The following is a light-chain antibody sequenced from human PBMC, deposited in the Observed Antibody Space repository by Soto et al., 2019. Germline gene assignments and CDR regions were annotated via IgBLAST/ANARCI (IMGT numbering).Light chain of an antibody. J-gene: IGLJ3*02. CDR1: SSDVGAYNF. Sequence: QSALTQPASVSGSPGQSITISCTGTSSDVGAYNFVSWYQQHPGTVPKLLIYEVTNRPSGVSHRFSGSKSGNTASLTISGLQAEDEADYYCSSYTSSSTHWVFGGGTQLTVL. V-gene: IGLV2-14*01. CDR2: EVT. CDR3: SSYTSSSTHWV.